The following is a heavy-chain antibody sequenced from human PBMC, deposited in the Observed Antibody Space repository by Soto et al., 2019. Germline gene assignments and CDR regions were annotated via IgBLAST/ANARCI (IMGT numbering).Heavy chain of an antibody. D-gene: IGHD3-3*01. Sequence: XSVKVPCKASGYSLTSYGIIWVRQAPGQGLEWMGWISAYNGNTNYAQKLQGRVTMTTDTSTSTAYMELRSLRSDDTAVYYCARERAYDFWRLVTIYYYYGMDVWGQGTTVTVSS. CDR3: ARERAYDFWRLVTIYYYYGMDV. CDR1: GYSLTSYG. CDR2: ISAYNGNT. J-gene: IGHJ6*02. V-gene: IGHV1-18*04.